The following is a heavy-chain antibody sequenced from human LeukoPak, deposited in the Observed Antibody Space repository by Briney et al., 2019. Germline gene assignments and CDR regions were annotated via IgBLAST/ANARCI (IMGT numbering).Heavy chain of an antibody. CDR2: IYYSGST. Sequence: PSETLSLTCTVSGGSISSSSYYWGWIRQPPGKGLEWIGSIYYSGSTYYNPSLKSRVTISVDTSKNQFSLKLSSVTAADTAVYYCASTRRDYGEDLWGRGTLVTVSS. CDR3: ASTRRDYGEDL. D-gene: IGHD4-17*01. J-gene: IGHJ2*01. V-gene: IGHV4-39*07. CDR1: GGSISSSSYY.